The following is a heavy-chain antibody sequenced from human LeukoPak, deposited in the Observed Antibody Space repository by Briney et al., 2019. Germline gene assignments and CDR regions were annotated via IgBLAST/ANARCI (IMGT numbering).Heavy chain of an antibody. V-gene: IGHV3-30-3*01. CDR2: ISYDGSNK. CDR3: AVNYYDSSGVFDP. J-gene: IGHJ5*02. Sequence: PGGSLRLSCAASGFTFSSYAMHWVRQAPGKGLEWVAVISYDGSNKYYADSVKGRFTISRDNSKNTLYLQMNSLRAEDTAVYYCAVNYYDSSGVFDPWGQGTLVTVSS. D-gene: IGHD3-22*01. CDR1: GFTFSSYA.